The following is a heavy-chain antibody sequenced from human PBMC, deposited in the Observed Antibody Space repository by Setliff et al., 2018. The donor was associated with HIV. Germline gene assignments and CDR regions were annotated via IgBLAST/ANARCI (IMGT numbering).Heavy chain of an antibody. CDR3: TRGVVMRGIIVGRPLDS. Sequence: PSETLSLTCTISGGSISLHYWSWIRQPPGKGLEWIGTIYYDGSTIYDPSLRSRVTMSVDTSKNQFSVKLNSVTAADTAVYYCTRGVVMRGIIVGRPLDSWGRGTLVTVS. CDR2: IYYDGST. V-gene: IGHV4-59*11. J-gene: IGHJ4*02. D-gene: IGHD2-21*01. CDR1: GGSISLHY.